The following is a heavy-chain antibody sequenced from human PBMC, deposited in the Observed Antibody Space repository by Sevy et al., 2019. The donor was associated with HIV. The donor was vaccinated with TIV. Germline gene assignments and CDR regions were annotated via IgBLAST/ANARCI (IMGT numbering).Heavy chain of an antibody. CDR3: ARGGREVPAATSFDY. CDR2: IYYSGST. Sequence: SETLSLTCTVSGGSISSYYWSWIRQPPGKGLEWIGYIYYSGSTNYNPSLKSRVTISVDTSKNQFSLKLSSVTAADTAVYYCARGGREVPAATSFDYWGQGTLVTVSS. V-gene: IGHV4-59*01. J-gene: IGHJ4*02. D-gene: IGHD2-2*01. CDR1: GGSISSYY.